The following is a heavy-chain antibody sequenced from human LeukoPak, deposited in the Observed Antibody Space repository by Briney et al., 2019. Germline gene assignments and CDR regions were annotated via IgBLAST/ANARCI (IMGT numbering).Heavy chain of an antibody. CDR3: ARLGGIVGAPDAFDI. J-gene: IGHJ3*02. CDR2: INHSGST. Sequence: SETLSLTCDVSGDSISSYYWSWIRQPPGKGLEWIGEINHSGSTNYNPSLKSRVTISVDTSKNQFSLKLSSVTAADTAVYYCARLGGIVGAPDAFDIWGQGTMVTVSS. V-gene: IGHV4-34*01. CDR1: GDSISSYY. D-gene: IGHD1-26*01.